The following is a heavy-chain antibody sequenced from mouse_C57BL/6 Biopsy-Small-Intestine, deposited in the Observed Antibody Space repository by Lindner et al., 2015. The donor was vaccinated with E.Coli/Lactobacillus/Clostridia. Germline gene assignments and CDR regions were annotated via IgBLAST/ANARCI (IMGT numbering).Heavy chain of an antibody. CDR3: AKSFYETRAVGWFDP. V-gene: IGHV1-66*01. J-gene: IGHJ2*01. Sequence: SVKVSCKASGYVFTSYYISWVRQAPGQGLEWMGWMDPYNGNTKYAQKFQGRVTMTTDTSTNTAYMDLRNLRTDDTAMYYCAKSFYETRAVGWFDPWGQGTLLTVSS. D-gene: IGHD3-3*01. CDR1: GYVFTSYY. CDR2: MDPYNGNT.